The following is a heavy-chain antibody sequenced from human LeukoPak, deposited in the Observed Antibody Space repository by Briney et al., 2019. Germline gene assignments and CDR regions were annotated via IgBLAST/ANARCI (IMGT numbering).Heavy chain of an antibody. V-gene: IGHV7-4-1*02. D-gene: IGHD3-10*01. CDR3: ARDPDYYASD. CDR2: INTNTGNP. J-gene: IGHJ4*02. Sequence: ASVKVSCKASGCTFTRYAMNWLRQAPGQGLEWMGWINTNTGNPTYGQGFTGRFVFSLDTSVSTAYLQISSLKAEDTAVYYCARDPDYYASDWGQGTLVTVSS. CDR1: GCTFTRYA.